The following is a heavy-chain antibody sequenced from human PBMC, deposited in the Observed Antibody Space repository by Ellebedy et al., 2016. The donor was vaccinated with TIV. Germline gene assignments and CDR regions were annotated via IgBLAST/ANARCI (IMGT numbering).Heavy chain of an antibody. Sequence: GESLKISXKGSGYSFTSYWIGWVRQMPGKGLEWMGIIYPGDSDTRYSPSFQGQVTISADKSISTAYLQWSSLKASDTAMYYCARVPADLDTAMPTPGFDYWGQGTLVTVSS. J-gene: IGHJ4*02. V-gene: IGHV5-51*01. CDR3: ARVPADLDTAMPTPGFDY. CDR1: GYSFTSYW. D-gene: IGHD5-18*01. CDR2: IYPGDSDT.